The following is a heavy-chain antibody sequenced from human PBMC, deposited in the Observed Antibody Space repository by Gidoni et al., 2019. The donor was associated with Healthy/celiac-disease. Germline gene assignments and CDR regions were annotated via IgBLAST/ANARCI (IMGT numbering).Heavy chain of an antibody. D-gene: IGHD2-21*02. CDR3: ARGTSYCGGDCYSGTWFDP. V-gene: IGHV3-33*01. CDR1: GFTFSSYG. J-gene: IGHJ5*02. Sequence: QVQLVESGGGVVQPGSSLRLSCAASGFTFSSYGMHWVRQAPGKGLEWVAVIWYDGSNKYYADSVKCRFTISRDNSKTTLYLQMNSLRAEDTAVYYCARGTSYCGGDCYSGTWFDPWGQGTLVTGSS. CDR2: IWYDGSNK.